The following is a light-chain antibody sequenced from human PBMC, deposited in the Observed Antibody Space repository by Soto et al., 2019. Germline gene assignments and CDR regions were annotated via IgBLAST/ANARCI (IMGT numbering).Light chain of an antibody. J-gene: IGKJ2*01. CDR1: QSVLYSSNNKNY. CDR2: WAS. CDR3: QQYYSTPHT. Sequence: DIVMTQSPDSLAVSLGERATINCKSSQSVLYSSNNKNYLAWYQQKPGQPPKLLIYWASTRECAVPDRLSGSGSATDFTLTISSLQAEDVAVYYCQQYYSTPHTFGQGTKLEIK. V-gene: IGKV4-1*01.